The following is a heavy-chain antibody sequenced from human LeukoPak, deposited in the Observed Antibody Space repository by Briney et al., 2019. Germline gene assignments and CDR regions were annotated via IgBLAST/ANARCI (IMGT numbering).Heavy chain of an antibody. Sequence: GGSLRLSCAASGFTFSSYGMHWVRRAPGKGLEWVAVIWYDGSNKYYADSVKGRFTISRDNSKNTLYLQMNSLRAEDTAVYYCARESRYYDFWSGPFGYWGQGTLVTVSS. V-gene: IGHV3-33*01. CDR2: IWYDGSNK. CDR3: ARESRYYDFWSGPFGY. CDR1: GFTFSSYG. D-gene: IGHD3-3*01. J-gene: IGHJ4*02.